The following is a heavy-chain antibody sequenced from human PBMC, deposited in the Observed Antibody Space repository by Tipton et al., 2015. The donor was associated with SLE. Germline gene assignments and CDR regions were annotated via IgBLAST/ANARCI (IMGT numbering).Heavy chain of an antibody. CDR1: GGSSSTDY. CDR2: IDYSGYT. D-gene: IGHD3-3*01. V-gene: IGHV4-59*12. J-gene: IGHJ6*02. Sequence: TLSLTCTVSGGSSSTDYWSWIRQPPGKGLEWIGSIDYSGYTYYNPSLKSRVTISVDTSKNQFSLKLSSVTAADTAVYYCARGRLLEWLSSYYYYYGMDVWGQGTPVTVSS. CDR3: ARGRLLEWLSSYYYYYGMDV.